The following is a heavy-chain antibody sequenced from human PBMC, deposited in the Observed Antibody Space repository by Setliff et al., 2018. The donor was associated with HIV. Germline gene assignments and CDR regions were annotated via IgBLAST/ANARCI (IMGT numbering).Heavy chain of an antibody. Sequence: SETLSLTCAVSGGSISGSNYYWGWIRQPPGKGLEWVGSIYYSGSTYYSPSLKSRVTISVDTSKNQFSLTLTSVTAADTAVYYCARQQHSSDLRIWNYWGQGTLVTVSS. CDR2: IYYSGST. V-gene: IGHV4-39*01. D-gene: IGHD2-15*01. J-gene: IGHJ4*02. CDR1: GGSISGSNYY. CDR3: ARQQHSSDLRIWNY.